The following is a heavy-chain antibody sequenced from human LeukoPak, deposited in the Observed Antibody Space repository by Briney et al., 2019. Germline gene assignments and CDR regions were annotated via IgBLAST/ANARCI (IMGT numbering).Heavy chain of an antibody. D-gene: IGHD5-18*01. CDR3: VKDHLDTPMPNYGMDV. CDR1: EFSFRTSA. CDR2: ISSNGARI. J-gene: IGHJ6*02. Sequence: GGTLRLSCSASEFSFRTSAMHWVRQAPGKGLENVAVISSNGARIYYADSVKGRSTISRDNYKNTLYLQMTSLRAEDTAVYYCVKDHLDTPMPNYGMDVWGQGTTVTVSS. V-gene: IGHV3-64D*06.